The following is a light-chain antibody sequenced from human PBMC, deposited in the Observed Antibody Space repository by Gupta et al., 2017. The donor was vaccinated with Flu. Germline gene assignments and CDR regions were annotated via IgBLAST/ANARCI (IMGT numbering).Light chain of an antibody. CDR1: SNDVGGYNR. Sequence: QSAPTQPRSVSGSPGQSVTISCPGPSNDVGGYNRVSWYEQRPGKAPKLILYDVTERPSGVPDRFSGSKSGNTASLTISGLQTDDEADYYCSSHAGRVTWVFGTGTTVTVL. CDR2: DVT. CDR3: SSHAGRVTWV. V-gene: IGLV2-11*01. J-gene: IGLJ1*01.